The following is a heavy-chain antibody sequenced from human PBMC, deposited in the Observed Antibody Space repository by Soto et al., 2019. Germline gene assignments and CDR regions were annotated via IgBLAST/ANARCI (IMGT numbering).Heavy chain of an antibody. CDR2: VTPYKADT. Sequence: ASVKVSCKASGYTLTNYGVTWVRQAPGQGLEWLGRVTPYKADTNSAQNLQGRGTMATDTSTNTAYLELRSLRSDDTAVYFCATDGPSNSGNLYAFDIWGQGTRVTVSS. D-gene: IGHD5-12*01. CDR3: ATDGPSNSGNLYAFDI. V-gene: IGHV1-18*04. J-gene: IGHJ3*02. CDR1: GYTLTNYG.